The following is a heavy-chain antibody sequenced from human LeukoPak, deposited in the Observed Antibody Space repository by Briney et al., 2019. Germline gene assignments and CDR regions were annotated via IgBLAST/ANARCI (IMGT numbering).Heavy chain of an antibody. CDR2: INHSGST. CDR3: AIPETPKKKKRYYYGSGSYSIDY. V-gene: IGHV4-34*01. J-gene: IGHJ4*02. D-gene: IGHD3-10*01. Sequence: SETLSLTCAVYGGSFSGYYWSWIRQPPGKGLEWIGEINHSGSTNYNPSLKSRVTISVDTSKNQFSLKLSSVTAADTAVYYCAIPETPKKKKRYYYGSGSYSIDYWGQGTLVTVSS. CDR1: GGSFSGYY.